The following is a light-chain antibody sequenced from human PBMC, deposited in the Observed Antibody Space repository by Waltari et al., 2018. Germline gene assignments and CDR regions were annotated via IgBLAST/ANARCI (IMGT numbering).Light chain of an antibody. V-gene: IGKV1-39*01. CDR2: SAS. CDR1: QTISSY. CDR3: QQSYSTPT. J-gene: IGKJ1*01. Sequence: DIQMTQSPSSLSAYAGDRVTISCRASQTISSYLAWYQQKPGKTPKLLIYSASTLQSGVPSRFSGSGSGTDFTLTISSLQPEDFATYYCQQSYSTPTFGQGTRVEIK.